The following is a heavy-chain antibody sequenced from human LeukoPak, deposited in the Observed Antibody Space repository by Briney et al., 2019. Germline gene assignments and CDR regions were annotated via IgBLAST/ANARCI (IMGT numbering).Heavy chain of an antibody. V-gene: IGHV4-4*02. CDR3: VVQGRGYYSPFDY. CDR1: GFIFSNAW. Sequence: GSLRLSCAASGFIFSNAWMNWVRQAPGKGLEWVGYTYYSGSTYYNPSLKSRLTISVDTSKNQFALKLTSVTAADTAVYYCVVQGRGYYSPFDYWGQGTLVTVSS. D-gene: IGHD3-22*01. J-gene: IGHJ4*02. CDR2: TYYSGST.